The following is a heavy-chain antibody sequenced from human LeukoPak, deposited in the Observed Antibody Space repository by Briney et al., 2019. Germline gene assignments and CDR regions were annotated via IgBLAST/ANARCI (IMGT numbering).Heavy chain of an antibody. J-gene: IGHJ6*03. CDR2: IHYSGST. CDR1: GDSITNYY. Sequence: SETLSLTCTVSGDSITNYYWIWIRQPPGKGLEWIGYIHYSGSTNYNPSLKSRVTISVDTSKNQFSPKLSSVTAADTAVYYCARGRNYYYSMDVWGKGTTVTVSS. V-gene: IGHV4-59*01. CDR3: ARGRNYYYSMDV.